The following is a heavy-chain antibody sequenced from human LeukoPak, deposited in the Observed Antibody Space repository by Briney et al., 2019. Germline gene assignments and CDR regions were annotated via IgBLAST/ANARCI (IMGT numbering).Heavy chain of an antibody. CDR3: TRVSLAAASVFFDY. V-gene: IGHV3-49*04. CDR1: GFTFGDYA. Sequence: GGSLRLSCTASGFTFGDYAMSWVRQAPGKGLEWVSFIRSKAYGGTTEYAASVKGRFTISRDDSKSIAYLQMNSLKTEDTAVYYCTRVSLAAASVFFDYWGPGTLVTVSS. D-gene: IGHD2-15*01. J-gene: IGHJ4*02. CDR2: IRSKAYGGTT.